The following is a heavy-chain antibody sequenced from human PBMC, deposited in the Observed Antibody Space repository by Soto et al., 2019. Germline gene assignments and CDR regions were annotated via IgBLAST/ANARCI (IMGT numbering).Heavy chain of an antibody. J-gene: IGHJ5*02. V-gene: IGHV2-26*01. D-gene: IGHD6-19*01. CDR2: IDSSGEK. CDR1: GLSITDSEMG. CDR3: ARRHLAVAVSPWFDP. Sequence: QVTLKESGPVLVKPTETLTLRCTVSGLSITDSEMGVSWIHQPPGQPLEWLAHIDSSGEKSYRTFLKSRLAISKDTSNSQIVLTMTNMDPADTASYYCARRHLAVAVSPWFDPWGQGIPVTVSS.